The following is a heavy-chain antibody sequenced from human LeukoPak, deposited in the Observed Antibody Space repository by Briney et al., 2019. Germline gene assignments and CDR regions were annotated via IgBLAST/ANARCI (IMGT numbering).Heavy chain of an antibody. CDR3: ARERGYYDSSGYYYVFDY. D-gene: IGHD3-22*01. J-gene: IGHJ4*02. CDR2: TYYRSKWYN. V-gene: IGHV6-1*01. Sequence: SQTLSLTCAISGDSVSSNSAAWNWIRQSPSRGLEWLGRTYYRSKWYNDYAVSVKSRMTINPDTSKNQFSLQLNSVTPEDTAVYYCARERGYYDSSGYYYVFDYWGQGTLVTVSS. CDR1: GDSVSSNSAA.